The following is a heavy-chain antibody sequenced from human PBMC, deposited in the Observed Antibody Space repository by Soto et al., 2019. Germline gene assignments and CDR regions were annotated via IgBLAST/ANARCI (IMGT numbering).Heavy chain of an antibody. CDR3: ARAKMGELLLLAF. V-gene: IGHV4-30-4*02. CDR1: GDSLSSSNHY. D-gene: IGHD3-16*01. CDR2: IFSSGNT. Sequence: SETLSLTCTVSGDSLSSSNHYWNWIRQPPGKGPEWIGYIFSSGNTYNNPSLNTRATLSVDTFKNQFSLTLTSVTAADTAAYYWARAKMGELLLLAFWGQGILVPVSS. J-gene: IGHJ4*02.